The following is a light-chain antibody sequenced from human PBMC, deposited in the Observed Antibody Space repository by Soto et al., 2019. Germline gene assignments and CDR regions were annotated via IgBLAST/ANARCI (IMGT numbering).Light chain of an antibody. CDR1: GSAVGTYNL. CDR2: EGN. Sequence: QSALTQPASISGSPGQSITISCTGTGSAVGTYNLVSWYQQHPGKAPNLIIYEGNKRPSRVSRRFSGSKSANTASLTISGLQAEDEAEYYCCSYVDTSAFVRFGGGTKLTVL. CDR3: CSYVDTSAFVR. V-gene: IGLV2-23*03. J-gene: IGLJ3*02.